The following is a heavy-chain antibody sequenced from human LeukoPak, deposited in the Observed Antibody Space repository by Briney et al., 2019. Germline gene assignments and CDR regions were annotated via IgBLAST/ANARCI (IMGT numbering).Heavy chain of an antibody. V-gene: IGHV4-4*02. CDR2: IYHSGNT. CDR1: GGSVSSSNW. D-gene: IGHD3-10*01. J-gene: IGHJ5*02. Sequence: SGTLSLTCAVSGGSVSSSNWWSWVRQPPGKGLEWIGEIYHSGNTNYNPSLKSRVTISVDKSKNQFSLKLSSVTAADTAVYYCARESKEGTMVRGVIITSRWFDPWGQGTLVTVSS. CDR3: ARESKEGTMVRGVIITSRWFDP.